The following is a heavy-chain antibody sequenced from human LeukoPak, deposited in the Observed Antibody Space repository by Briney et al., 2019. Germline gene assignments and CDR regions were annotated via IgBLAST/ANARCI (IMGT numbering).Heavy chain of an antibody. CDR1: GFTFSSYS. J-gene: IGHJ4*02. CDR3: ARAALYSSSWYLGFDY. V-gene: IGHV3-21*06. Sequence: GGSLRLSCAASGFTFSSYSMNWVRQAPGKGLEWVSSISSSSTYIYYADPMRGRFTISRDNAENSLYLQMNSLRAEDTAVYYCARAALYSSSWYLGFDYWGQGTLVTVSS. D-gene: IGHD6-13*01. CDR2: ISSSSTYI.